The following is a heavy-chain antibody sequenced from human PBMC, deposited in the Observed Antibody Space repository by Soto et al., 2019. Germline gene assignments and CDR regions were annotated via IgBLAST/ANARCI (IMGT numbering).Heavy chain of an antibody. V-gene: IGHV2-5*02. CDR1: RFSLSTSGVG. D-gene: IGHD3-10*01. Sequence: QITLKESGPTLVKPTQTLTLTCTFSRFSLSTSGVGVGWIRQPPGKALEWLALIYWDDDKRYSPSLKSRITITNNTSKIHVVVTMTNIDPVDTGTYYIAHKRNYYCSGKHSFDVWGQGTMVTVSS. CDR3: AHKRNYYCSGKHSFDV. J-gene: IGHJ3*01. CDR2: IYWDDDK.